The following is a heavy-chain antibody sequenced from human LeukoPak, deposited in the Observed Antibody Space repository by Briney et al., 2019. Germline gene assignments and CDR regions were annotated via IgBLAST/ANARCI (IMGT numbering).Heavy chain of an antibody. V-gene: IGHV3-23*01. CDR1: GFTFSNYA. J-gene: IGHJ4*02. Sequence: GGFLRLSCAASGFTFSNYAMSWVRQAPGKGLEWVSAISDSGGSTFNADSVKGRFTISRDNSKNTLYLQMNSLRAEDTALYYCATSTVATNDYWGQGTLVTVSS. CDR2: ISDSGGST. CDR3: ATSTVATNDY. D-gene: IGHD4-11*01.